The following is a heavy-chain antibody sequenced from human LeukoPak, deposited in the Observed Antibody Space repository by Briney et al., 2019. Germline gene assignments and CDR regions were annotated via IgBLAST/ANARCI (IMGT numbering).Heavy chain of an antibody. D-gene: IGHD3-16*01. J-gene: IGHJ4*02. CDR1: GFTFSRYS. CDR3: ASQFDYFDY. Sequence: GGSLRLSCSASGFTFSRYSLNWVRQAPGKGLEWVSSITTSSSYIYYADSVKGRFTISRDNSKNTPYLQMNSLRAEGTAVYYCASQFDYFDYWGQGTLVTVSS. CDR2: ITTSSSYI. V-gene: IGHV3-21*01.